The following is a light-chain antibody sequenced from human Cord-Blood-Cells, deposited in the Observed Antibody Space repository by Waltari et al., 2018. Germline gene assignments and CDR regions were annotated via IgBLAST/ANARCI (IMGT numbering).Light chain of an antibody. V-gene: IGLV2-14*01. CDR3: SSYTSSSSVV. CDR2: DVS. J-gene: IGLJ2*01. Sequence: QSALTQPASVSGPPGQSITLSCTGTSSDVGGYTYVSWYQQPTAKAPKPLIYDVSNRPSGFSNRFSGSKSGNTASLTISGLQAEDESDYCCSSYTSSSSVVFGGGTKLTVL. CDR1: SSDVGGYTY.